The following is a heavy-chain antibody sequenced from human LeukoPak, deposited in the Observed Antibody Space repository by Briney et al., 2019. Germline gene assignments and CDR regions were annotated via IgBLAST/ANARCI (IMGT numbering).Heavy chain of an antibody. CDR2: MNPNSGNT. V-gene: IGHV1-8*01. Sequence: GASVKVSCKASGYTFTSYDINWVRQATGQGLEWMGWMNPNSGNTGYAQKFQGRVTMTRNTSISTGYMELSSLRSEDTAVYYCARALSGSYSHLDYWGQGTLVTVSS. CDR3: ARALSGSYSHLDY. J-gene: IGHJ4*02. CDR1: GYTFTSYD. D-gene: IGHD1-26*01.